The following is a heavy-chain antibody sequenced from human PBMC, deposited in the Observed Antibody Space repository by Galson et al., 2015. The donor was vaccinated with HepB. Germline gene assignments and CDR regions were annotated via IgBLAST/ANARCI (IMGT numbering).Heavy chain of an antibody. D-gene: IGHD3-9*01. Sequence: SVKVSCKASGYTFTSYDINWVRQATGQGLEWMGWMNPNSGNTGYAQKFQGRVTMTRNTSISTAYMELSSLRSEDTAVYYCAREELRYSDWLGYYYGMDVWGQGTTVTVSS. CDR3: AREELRYSDWLGYYYGMDV. CDR2: MNPNSGNT. J-gene: IGHJ6*02. CDR1: GYTFTSYD. V-gene: IGHV1-8*01.